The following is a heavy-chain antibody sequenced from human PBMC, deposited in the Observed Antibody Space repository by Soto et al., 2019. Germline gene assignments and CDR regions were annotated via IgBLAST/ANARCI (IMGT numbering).Heavy chain of an antibody. Sequence: EVQLLESGGGLVQPGGSMRLSCAASGFTFSRYALCWVRLAPGKGLEWDSAITTGGDSTSYADSVQGRFSFARDNSKNTLYLRMSSLRVEDTAVYYCAKGYCSSTSCSSDYWGQGTRVTVS. CDR2: ITTGGDST. J-gene: IGHJ4*02. V-gene: IGHV3-23*01. CDR3: AKGYCSSTSCSSDY. CDR1: GFTFSRYA. D-gene: IGHD2-2*01.